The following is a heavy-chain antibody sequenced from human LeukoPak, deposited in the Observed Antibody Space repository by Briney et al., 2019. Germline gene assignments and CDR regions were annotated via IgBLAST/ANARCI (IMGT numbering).Heavy chain of an antibody. CDR3: ATMSVTFRGVRWFDP. D-gene: IGHD3-16*01. J-gene: IGHJ5*02. Sequence: SETLSLTCRVSGYSISSGYFWGWIRQTPGKGLEWIGIIFHSGNTYYNPSLKSRVTISVDTSKNQFSLKLSSVTAADTAVYYCATMSVTFRGVRWFDPWGQGTLVTVSS. CDR1: GYSISSGYF. CDR2: IFHSGNT. V-gene: IGHV4-38-2*02.